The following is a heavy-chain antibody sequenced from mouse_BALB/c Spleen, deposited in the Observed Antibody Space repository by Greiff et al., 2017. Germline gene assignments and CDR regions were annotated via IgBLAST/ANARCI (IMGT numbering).Heavy chain of an antibody. CDR1: GYTFTDYN. CDR2: IYPYNGGT. CDR3: AREGYYAMDY. J-gene: IGHJ4*01. Sequence: EVKLMESGPELVKPGASVKISCKASGYTFTDYNMHWVKQSHGKSLEWIGYIYPYNGGTGYNQKFKSKATLTVDNSSSTAYMELRSLTSEDSAVYYCAREGYYAMDYWGQGTSVTVSS. V-gene: IGHV1S29*02.